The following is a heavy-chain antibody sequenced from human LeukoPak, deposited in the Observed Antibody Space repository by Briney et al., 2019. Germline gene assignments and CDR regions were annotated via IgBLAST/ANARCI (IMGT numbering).Heavy chain of an antibody. D-gene: IGHD1-26*01. CDR3: ARNSGTNP. V-gene: IGHV3-7*01. J-gene: IGHJ5*02. CDR2: IKQDGSEK. Sequence: GGSLRLSCGASGFTFSSYWMSWVRQAPGKGLEWVANIKQDGSEKYYVDSVKGRFTISRDNAKNSLYLQMNSLRAEAKAVYYCARNSGTNPWGQGTLVTVSS. CDR1: GFTFSSYW.